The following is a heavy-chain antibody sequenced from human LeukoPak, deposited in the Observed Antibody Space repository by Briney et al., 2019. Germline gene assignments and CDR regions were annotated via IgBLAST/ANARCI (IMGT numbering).Heavy chain of an antibody. Sequence: PGGSLRLSCAASGFTFSSYAMNWVRQAPGKGLEWVSVISGSGGSTYYADSVKGRFTISRDNSKNTLYLRMNSLRAEDTAVYYCAKEETYYYGSGLTAGALNWFDPWGQGTLVTVS. D-gene: IGHD3-10*01. V-gene: IGHV3-23*01. CDR1: GFTFSSYA. CDR2: ISGSGGST. J-gene: IGHJ5*02. CDR3: AKEETYYYGSGLTAGALNWFDP.